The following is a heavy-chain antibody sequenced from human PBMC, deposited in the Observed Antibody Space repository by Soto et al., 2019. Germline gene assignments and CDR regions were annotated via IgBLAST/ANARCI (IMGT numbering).Heavy chain of an antibody. Sequence: PGGSLRLSCAASGFTFSSYAMSRVRQAPGKGLEWVSAISGSGGSTYYADSVKGRFTISRDNSKNTLYLQMNSLRAEDTAVYYCARTKNYGGKETELWGQGTLVTVSS. CDR2: ISGSGGST. J-gene: IGHJ4*02. CDR3: ARTKNYGGKETEL. CDR1: GFTFSSYA. D-gene: IGHD4-17*01. V-gene: IGHV3-23*01.